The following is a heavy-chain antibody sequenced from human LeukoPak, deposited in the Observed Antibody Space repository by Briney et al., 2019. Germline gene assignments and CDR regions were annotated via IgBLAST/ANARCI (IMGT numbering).Heavy chain of an antibody. J-gene: IGHJ4*02. CDR1: GFTFSSYS. V-gene: IGHV3-21*01. CDR3: ARGSGRPYYFDY. Sequence: GGSLRLSCAASGFTFSSYSMNWVRQAPGKGLEWVSSISSSSSYIYYADSVKGRFTISRDNAKNSLYLQMNSLRAEDTAVYYCARGSGRPYYFDYWGQGTLVTVSS. D-gene: IGHD3-3*01. CDR2: ISSSSSYI.